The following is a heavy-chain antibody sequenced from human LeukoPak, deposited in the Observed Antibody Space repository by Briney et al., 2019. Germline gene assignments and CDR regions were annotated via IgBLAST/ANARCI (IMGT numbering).Heavy chain of an antibody. J-gene: IGHJ4*02. V-gene: IGHV3-7*01. CDR2: IKQDETEK. D-gene: IGHD1-26*01. CDR3: ARVVDGASFDS. Sequence: GGSLRLSCKVSGFTFSHYWMGWVRQAPGKGLEWVANIKQDETEKYYVDSVKGRFTVSRDNARNLVFLQMNSLRDDDTAVYYCARVVDGASFDSWGQGTLVTVSS. CDR1: GFTFSHYW.